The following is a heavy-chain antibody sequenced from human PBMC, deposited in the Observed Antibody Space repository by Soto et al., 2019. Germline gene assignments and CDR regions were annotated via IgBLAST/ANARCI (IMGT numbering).Heavy chain of an antibody. CDR3: ARRRDGYNKIDY. V-gene: IGHV4-39*01. CDR2: IYYSGST. D-gene: IGHD5-12*01. J-gene: IGHJ4*02. Sequence: SETLSLTCTVSGGSISSSSYYWGWIRQPPGKGLEWIGSIYYSGSTYYNPSLKSRVTISADTSKNQFSLKLSSVTAADTAVYYCARRRDGYNKIDYWGQGTLVTVSS. CDR1: GGSISSSSYY.